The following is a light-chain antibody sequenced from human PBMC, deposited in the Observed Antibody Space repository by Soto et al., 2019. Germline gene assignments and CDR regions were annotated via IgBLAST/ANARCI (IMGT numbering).Light chain of an antibody. J-gene: IGKJ4*01. CDR3: QQYGSTPLT. Sequence: EIVLTQSPGTLSLSPGERATLSCRASLSGNNNYLAWSQQKPGQGPRLYIYRASTRATGLPDMFSGSGSGTDFTLTISRLEPEDLAVYYCQQYGSTPLTFGGGTKVEIK. CDR2: RAS. CDR1: LSGNNNY. V-gene: IGKV3-20*01.